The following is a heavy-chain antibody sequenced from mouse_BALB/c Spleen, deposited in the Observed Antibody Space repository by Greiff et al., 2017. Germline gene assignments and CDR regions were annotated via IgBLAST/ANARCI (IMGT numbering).Heavy chain of an antibody. CDR2: ISSGGST. V-gene: IGHV5-6-5*01. J-gene: IGHJ4*01. CDR3: ARGRVYDGYYGAMDY. D-gene: IGHD2-3*01. Sequence: EVKLQESGGGLVKPGGSLKLSCAASGFTFSSYAMSWVRQTPEKRLEWVASISSGGSTYYPDSVKGRFTISRDNARNILYLQMSSLRSEDTAMYYCARGRVYDGYYGAMDYWGQGTSVTVSS. CDR1: GFTFSSYA.